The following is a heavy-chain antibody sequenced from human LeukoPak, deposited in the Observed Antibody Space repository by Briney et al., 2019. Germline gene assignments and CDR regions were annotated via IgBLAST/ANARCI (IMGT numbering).Heavy chain of an antibody. CDR3: ARDIWFGELFSVSWFDP. CDR2: INPNSGCT. D-gene: IGHD3-10*01. CDR1: GYTFTGYY. Sequence: GASVKVSCKASGYTFTGYYMHWVRQAPGQGLEWMGWINPNSGCTNYAQKLQGRVTMTRDTSISTAYMELSRLRSDDTAVYYCARDIWFGELFSVSWFDPWGQGTLVTVSS. J-gene: IGHJ5*02. V-gene: IGHV1-2*02.